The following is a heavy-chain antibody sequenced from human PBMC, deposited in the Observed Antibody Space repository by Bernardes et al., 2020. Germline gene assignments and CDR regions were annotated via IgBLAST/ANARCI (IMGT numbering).Heavy chain of an antibody. Sequence: GESLKISCKYSFTSYWIAWVRQMPGKGLEWLGVIYPGDCDTRYNPSLQGQVTISADKSIRTAYLQWSSLKASDTAMYYCARRPANYYAMDVWGQGTTVTVSS. V-gene: IGHV5-51*01. CDR3: ARRPANYYAMDV. J-gene: IGHJ6*02. D-gene: IGHD3-10*01. CDR1: YSFTSYW. CDR2: IYPGDCDT.